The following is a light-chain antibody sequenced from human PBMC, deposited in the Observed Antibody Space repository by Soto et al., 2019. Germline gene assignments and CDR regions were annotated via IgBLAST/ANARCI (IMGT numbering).Light chain of an antibody. CDR2: DVS. CDR3: SSYTSSSPTLYVV. Sequence: QSVLTQPASVSGAPGQSITISCTGTSSDVGGYNYVYWYQQHPGKAPKLLIYDVSNRPSGVSNRFSGSKSGNTASLTISGRQAEDEADYYCSSYTSSSPTLYVVFGGGTKVTVL. V-gene: IGLV2-14*01. CDR1: SSDVGGYNY. J-gene: IGLJ2*01.